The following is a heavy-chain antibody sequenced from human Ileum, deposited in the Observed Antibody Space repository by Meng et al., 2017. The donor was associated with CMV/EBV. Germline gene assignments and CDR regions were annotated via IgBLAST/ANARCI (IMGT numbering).Heavy chain of an antibody. V-gene: IGHV3-21*01. CDR1: GFTFSSYS. Sequence: GESLKISCAASGFTFSSYSMNWVRQAPGKGLEWVSSISSSSSYIYYADSVKGRFTISRDNAKNSLYLQMNGLRAEDTAVYYCARGVENVGGIHFDYWGQGTLVTVSS. CDR2: ISSSSSYI. CDR3: ARGVENVGGIHFDY. J-gene: IGHJ4*02. D-gene: IGHD3-3*01.